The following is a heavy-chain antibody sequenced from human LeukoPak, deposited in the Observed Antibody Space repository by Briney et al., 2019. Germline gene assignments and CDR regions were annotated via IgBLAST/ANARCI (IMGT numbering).Heavy chain of an antibody. CDR1: GGSISSGGYY. Sequence: PSETLSLTCTVSGGSISSGGYYWSWIRQHPGKGLEWIGYIYYSGSTYYNPSLKSRVTISVDTSKNQFSLKLSPVTAADTAVYYCASGTTVTTLLYWGQGTLVTVSS. J-gene: IGHJ4*02. CDR3: ASGTTVTTLLY. V-gene: IGHV4-31*03. CDR2: IYYSGST. D-gene: IGHD4-11*01.